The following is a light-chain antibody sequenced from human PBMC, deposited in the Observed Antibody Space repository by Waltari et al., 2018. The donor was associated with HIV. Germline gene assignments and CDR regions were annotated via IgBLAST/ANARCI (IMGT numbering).Light chain of an antibody. V-gene: IGKV2-28*01. Sequence: DIAMIRSPDSLAVSPGEPASTSCRPSQSLLLQNGQNYLDWYIQRPGQAPEFLFYLGSRRASGVPDRIAGSGSGTYFILKISRVEPEDVGVYYCMHGQQTPVFGQGTKVEVK. CDR1: QSLLLQNGQNY. CDR3: MHGQQTPV. CDR2: LGS. J-gene: IGKJ1*01.